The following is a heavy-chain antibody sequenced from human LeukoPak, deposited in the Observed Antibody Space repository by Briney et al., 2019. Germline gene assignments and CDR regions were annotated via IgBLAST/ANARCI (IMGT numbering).Heavy chain of an antibody. Sequence: ASVKVSCKASGYTFTSYYMHWVRQAPGQGPEWMGIINPSGGSTSYAQKFQGRVTMTRDTSTSTVYMELSSLRSEDTAVYYCATHCSSTSCPFDAFDIWGQGTMVTVSS. CDR1: GYTFTSYY. CDR3: ATHCSSTSCPFDAFDI. J-gene: IGHJ3*02. CDR2: INPSGGST. V-gene: IGHV1-46*01. D-gene: IGHD2-2*01.